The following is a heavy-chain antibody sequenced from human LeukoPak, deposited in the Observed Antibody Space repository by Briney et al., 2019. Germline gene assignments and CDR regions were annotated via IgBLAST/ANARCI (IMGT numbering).Heavy chain of an antibody. Sequence: PGGPLRLSCTASGFTFSNAYMSWVRQAPGKGLEWVGRIKSKTDGGTTDYVAPVKGRFTISRDDSKDTLYLQMNSLKTEDTAVYYCTTESPHSDYWGQGTLVTVSS. CDR2: IKSKTDGGTT. J-gene: IGHJ4*02. V-gene: IGHV3-15*01. CDR1: GFTFSNAY. CDR3: TTESPHSDY.